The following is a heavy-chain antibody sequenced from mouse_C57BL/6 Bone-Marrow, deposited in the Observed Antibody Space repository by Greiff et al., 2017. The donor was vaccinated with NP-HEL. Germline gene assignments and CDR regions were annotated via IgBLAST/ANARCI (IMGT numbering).Heavy chain of an antibody. CDR2: IDPENGDT. D-gene: IGHD2-5*01. CDR3: TTYYSNLSYFDY. Sequence: VQLQQSGAELVRPGASVKLSCTASGFNIKDDYMHWVKQRPEQGLEWIGWIDPENGDTEYASKFQGKATITADTSSNTAYLQLSSLTSEDTAVYYCTTYYSNLSYFDYWGQGTTLTVSS. J-gene: IGHJ2*01. CDR1: GFNIKDDY. V-gene: IGHV14-4*01.